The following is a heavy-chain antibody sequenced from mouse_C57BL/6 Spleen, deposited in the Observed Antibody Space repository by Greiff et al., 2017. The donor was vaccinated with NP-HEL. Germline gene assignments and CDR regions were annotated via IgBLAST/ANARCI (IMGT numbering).Heavy chain of an antibody. J-gene: IGHJ2*01. CDR2: IHPNSGST. CDR3: ARREYYDGYYFDY. D-gene: IGHD2-3*01. Sequence: VQLQQPGAELVKPGASVKLSCKASGYTFTSYWMHWVKQRPGQGLEWIGMIHPNSGSTNYNEKFKSKATLTVDKSSSTAYMQLSSLTSEDSAVYYCARREYYDGYYFDYWGQGTTLTVSS. V-gene: IGHV1-64*01. CDR1: GYTFTSYW.